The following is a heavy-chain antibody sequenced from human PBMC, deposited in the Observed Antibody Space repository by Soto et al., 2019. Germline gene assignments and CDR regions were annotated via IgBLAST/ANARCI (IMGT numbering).Heavy chain of an antibody. CDR2: MNPNSGNT. CDR1: GYTFTSYD. D-gene: IGHD6-13*01. CDR3: ARGRGDDFGTDYFDY. Sequence: ASVKVSCKASGYTFTSYDINWVRQATGQGLERKGWMNPNSGNTGYAQKFQGRVTMTRNTSISTAYMELSSLRSEDTAVYYCARGRGDDFGTDYFDYWGQGTLVTVSS. J-gene: IGHJ4*02. V-gene: IGHV1-8*01.